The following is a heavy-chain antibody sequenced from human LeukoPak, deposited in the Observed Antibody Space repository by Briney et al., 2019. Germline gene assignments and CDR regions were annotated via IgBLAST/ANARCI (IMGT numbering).Heavy chain of an antibody. Sequence: GESLKISCKGSGYSFTSYWIGCVRHMPGKGLEWMGSIYPGDSDTRYSPSFQGQVTISADKSISTAYLQWSSLKASDTAMYSGARQRYCSSTSCLSAYFFDYWGQGTLVTVSS. V-gene: IGHV5-51*01. CDR1: GYSFTSYW. CDR3: ARQRYCSSTSCLSAYFFDY. CDR2: IYPGDSDT. D-gene: IGHD2-2*01. J-gene: IGHJ4*02.